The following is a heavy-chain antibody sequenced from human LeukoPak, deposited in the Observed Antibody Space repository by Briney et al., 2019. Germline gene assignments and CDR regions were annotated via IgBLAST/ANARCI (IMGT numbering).Heavy chain of an antibody. Sequence: ASVKVSCKASGGTFSSYTISWVRQAPGQGLEWMGRIIPILGIANYAQKFQGRVTITADKSTSTAYTELSSLRSEDTAVYYCADLDCSGGSCYLDYWGQGTLVTVSS. CDR2: IIPILGIA. J-gene: IGHJ4*02. D-gene: IGHD2-15*01. V-gene: IGHV1-69*02. CDR3: ADLDCSGGSCYLDY. CDR1: GGTFSSYT.